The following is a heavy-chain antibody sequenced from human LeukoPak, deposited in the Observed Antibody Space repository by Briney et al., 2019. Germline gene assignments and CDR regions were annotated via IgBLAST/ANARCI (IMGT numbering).Heavy chain of an antibody. CDR3: AKAHQDSSGFDAFDI. CDR2: ISYDGSNK. D-gene: IGHD3-22*01. CDR1: GFTFSSYA. V-gene: IGHV3-30-3*01. J-gene: IGHJ3*02. Sequence: GRSLRLSCAASGFTFSSYAMHWVRQAPGKGLEWVAVISYDGSNKYYADSVKGRFTISRDNSKNTLYLQMNSLRAEDTAVYYCAKAHQDSSGFDAFDIWGQGTMVTVSS.